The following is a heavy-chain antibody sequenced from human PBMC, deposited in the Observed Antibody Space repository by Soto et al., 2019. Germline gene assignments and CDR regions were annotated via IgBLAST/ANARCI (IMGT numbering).Heavy chain of an antibody. CDR2: IYYSGST. D-gene: IGHD6-19*01. CDR3: ARDSGIAVAA. J-gene: IGHJ5*02. CDR1: CGSISSGGYY. V-gene: IGHV4-31*03. Sequence: PSETLSLTCTVSCGSISSGGYYWSWIRQHPGKGLEWIGYIYYSGSTYYNPSLKSRVTISVDTSKNQFSLKLSSVTAADTAVYYCARDSGIAVAAWGQGTLVTVSS.